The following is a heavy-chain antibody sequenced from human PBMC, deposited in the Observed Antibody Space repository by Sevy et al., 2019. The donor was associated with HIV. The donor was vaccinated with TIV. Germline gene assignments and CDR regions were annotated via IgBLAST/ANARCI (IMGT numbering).Heavy chain of an antibody. J-gene: IGHJ4*02. CDR1: GYTFTGYY. Sequence: ASVKVSCKASGYTFTGYYMHWVRQAPGQGLEWMGWINPNSGGTNYAQKFQGWVTMTRDTSISTAYMELSRLRSDDTAVYYCARSGIAAAGTVDYWGQGTLVIVSS. CDR2: INPNSGGT. CDR3: ARSGIAAAGTVDY. V-gene: IGHV1-2*04. D-gene: IGHD6-13*01.